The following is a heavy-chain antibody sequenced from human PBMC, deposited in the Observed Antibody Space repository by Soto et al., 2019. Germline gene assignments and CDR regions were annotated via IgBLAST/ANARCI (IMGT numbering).Heavy chain of an antibody. D-gene: IGHD3-10*01. CDR2: VIPIFGTA. Sequence: QVQLVQSGAEVKKPGSSVKDSCTASGGTFSSYAISWVRQSPGQGLECMGGVIPIFGTANYAQKFQGRVTITADESTSTAYMELSSLRSEDTAVYYCARMTILLIFGSRGQGTLVPLSS. V-gene: IGHV1-69*01. J-gene: IGHJ5*01. CDR3: ARMTILLIFGS. CDR1: GGTFSSYA.